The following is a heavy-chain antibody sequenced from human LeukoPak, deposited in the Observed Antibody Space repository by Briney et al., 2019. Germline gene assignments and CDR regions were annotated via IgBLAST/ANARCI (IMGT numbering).Heavy chain of an antibody. Sequence: SKTLSLTCTVSGGSISSYYWSWIRQPPGKGLEWIGYIYYSGSTNYNPSLKSRVTISVDTSKNQFSLKLSSVTAADTAVYYCARGGYSYGPGFDYWGQGTLVTVSS. V-gene: IGHV4-59*01. D-gene: IGHD5-18*01. CDR2: IYYSGST. J-gene: IGHJ4*02. CDR3: ARGGYSYGPGFDY. CDR1: GGSISSYY.